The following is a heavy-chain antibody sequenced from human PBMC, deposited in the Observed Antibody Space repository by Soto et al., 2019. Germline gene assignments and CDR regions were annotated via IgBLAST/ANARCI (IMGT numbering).Heavy chain of an antibody. Sequence: QVQLVESGGGVVQPGRSLRLSCAASGFTFSSYGMHWVRQAPGKGLEWVAVISYDGSNKYYADSVKGRFTISRDNSKNPVESQMKGLGGGERAVYYWGKGCGNGGGGGRELPHWGQGTPVPVS. CDR2: ISYDGSNK. CDR3: GKGCGNGGGGGRELPH. V-gene: IGHV3-30*18. D-gene: IGHD3-16*01. CDR1: GFTFSSYG. J-gene: IGHJ1*01.